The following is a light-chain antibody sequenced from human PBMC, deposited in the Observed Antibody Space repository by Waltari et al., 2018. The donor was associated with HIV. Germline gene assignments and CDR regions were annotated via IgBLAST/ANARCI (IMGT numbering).Light chain of an antibody. J-gene: IGLJ2*01. CDR2: DVT. CDR3: CSYAGTSWI. CDR1: ISHVGGYDY. V-gene: IGLV2-11*01. Sequence: QSALTQPRSVSGSPGQSVTISCTGSISHVGGYDYVSWHQQHPDNAPRLIIYDVTKRASGVPGRFSGSKSGNTASLTISGLQSEDEADYYCCSYAGTSWIFGGGTKLTVL.